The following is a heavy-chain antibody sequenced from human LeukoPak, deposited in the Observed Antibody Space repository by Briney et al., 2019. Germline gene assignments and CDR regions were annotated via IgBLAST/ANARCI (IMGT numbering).Heavy chain of an antibody. D-gene: IGHD1-26*01. CDR1: GFTFSSYG. Sequence: PGRSLRLSCAASGFTFSSYGMHWVRQAPGKGLEWVAVISYDGSNKYYADSVKGRFTISRDNSKNTLYLQMNSLRAEDTAVYYCAREPGYSGSYYFSYWGQGTLVTVSS. CDR3: AREPGYSGSYYFSY. CDR2: ISYDGSNK. V-gene: IGHV3-30*03. J-gene: IGHJ4*02.